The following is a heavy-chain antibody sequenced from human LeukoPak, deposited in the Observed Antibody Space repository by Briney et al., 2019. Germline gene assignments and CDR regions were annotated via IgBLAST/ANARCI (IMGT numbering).Heavy chain of an antibody. CDR2: ISSSSSYI. Sequence: PGGSLRLSCAASGFTFSSYSMNWVRQAPGKGLEWVSSISSSSSYIYYADSVKGRFTISRDNAKNSLYLQMNSLRAEDTAVYYCVRYAGTFTIFGVVISSAAPYYYYGMDVWGQGTTVTVSS. J-gene: IGHJ6*02. V-gene: IGHV3-21*01. CDR3: VRYAGTFTIFGVVISSAAPYYYYGMDV. CDR1: GFTFSSYS. D-gene: IGHD3-3*01.